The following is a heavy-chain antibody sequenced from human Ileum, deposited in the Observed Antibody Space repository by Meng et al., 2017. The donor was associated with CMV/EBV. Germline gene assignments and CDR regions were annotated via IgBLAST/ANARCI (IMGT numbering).Heavy chain of an antibody. CDR3: ARGRDFWWEMDY. CDR1: SGSFSDFF. CDR2: SSHSGNT. Sequence: GQLSQWGEGVLNPSETLSLTCAVYSGSFSDFFWGWLRQPPGKGLEWIGESSHSGNTKYNPSLKSRVTISVDASKNQFSLNMRSVTAADTAVYYCARGRDFWWEMDYTGQGTLVTVSS. D-gene: IGHD1-26*01. V-gene: IGHV4-34*01. J-gene: IGHJ4*02.